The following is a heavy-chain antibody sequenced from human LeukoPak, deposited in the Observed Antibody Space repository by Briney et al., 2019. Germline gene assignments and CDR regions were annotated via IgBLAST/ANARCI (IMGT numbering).Heavy chain of an antibody. CDR3: ARAYYYGSGSYDY. D-gene: IGHD3-10*01. Sequence: PGRSLRLSCAASGFTVSSNYMSWVRQAPGKGLEWVSVIYSGGSTYYADSVKGRFTISRDNSKNTLYLQMNSLRAEDTAVYYCARAYYYGSGSYDYWGQGTPVTVSS. CDR1: GFTVSSNY. CDR2: IYSGGST. V-gene: IGHV3-53*01. J-gene: IGHJ4*02.